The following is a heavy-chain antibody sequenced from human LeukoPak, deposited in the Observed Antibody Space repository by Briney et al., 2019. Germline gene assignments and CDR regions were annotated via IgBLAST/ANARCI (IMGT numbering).Heavy chain of an antibody. CDR2: ISNNGGYT. D-gene: IGHD2-15*01. CDR3: AKQLGYCSDGSCYFPY. CDR1: GFTFSSYA. Sequence: PGGSLRLSCEASGFTFSSYAMHWVRQAPGKGLEWVSAISNNGGYTYYADSVQGRFTISRDNSKSTLCLQMNSLRAEDTAVYYCAKQLGYCSDGSCYFPYWGQGTLVTVSS. J-gene: IGHJ4*02. V-gene: IGHV3-23*01.